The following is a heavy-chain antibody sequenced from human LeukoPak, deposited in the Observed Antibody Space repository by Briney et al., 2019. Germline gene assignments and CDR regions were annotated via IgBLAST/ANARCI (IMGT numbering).Heavy chain of an antibody. V-gene: IGHV3-23*01. J-gene: IGHJ4*02. CDR3: AKDYFASGAYGYCDC. Sequence: GGSLRLSCAASGFTFNNYGVHWVRQAPGKGLEWVSTITGGTDRKYYADSVKGRFTISRDNSKNTVYLQMNSLRAEDTAVYYCAKDYFASGAYGYCDCWGQGTLVTVSS. CDR2: ITGGTDRK. D-gene: IGHD3-10*01. CDR1: GFTFNNYG.